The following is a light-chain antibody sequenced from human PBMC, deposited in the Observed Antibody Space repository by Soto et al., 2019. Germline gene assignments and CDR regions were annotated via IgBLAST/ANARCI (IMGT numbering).Light chain of an antibody. CDR1: QTIGTW. CDR3: QQYNSYSYT. V-gene: IGKV1-5*01. J-gene: IGKJ2*01. Sequence: DIQMTQSPPTLSASVGDRVTITCRASQTIGTWLAWYQQKPGKAPQLLIYDASSLKSGVPARFSGSGSGTQFTLTISSLQPDDFATYYCQQYNSYSYTFGQGTKVDIK. CDR2: DAS.